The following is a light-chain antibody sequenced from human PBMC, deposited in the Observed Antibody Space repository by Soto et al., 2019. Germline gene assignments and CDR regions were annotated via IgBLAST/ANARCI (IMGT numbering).Light chain of an antibody. CDR3: QQYNSYSRT. Sequence: DIQMTQSPSTLSASVGDRVTITCRASQSISNWLAWYQQKPGKAPKLLIYDASTLEGGVPSRFTGSGSGTEFTLTISSLQPDDFGTYYCQQYNSYSRTFGQGTKLEIK. CDR1: QSISNW. J-gene: IGKJ2*01. V-gene: IGKV1-5*01. CDR2: DAS.